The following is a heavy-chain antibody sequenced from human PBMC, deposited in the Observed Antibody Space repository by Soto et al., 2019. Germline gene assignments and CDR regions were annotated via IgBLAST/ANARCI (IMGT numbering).Heavy chain of an antibody. CDR2: ITSDGDRT. CDR1: GXTFSNYA. J-gene: IGHJ4*01. Sequence: GSLRLSCSVSGXTFSNYAMHWVRQAPGKGLEYISGITSDGDRTWPADSVKDRFTISRDNSKKTLFLQMRSLRLEYTEIYFCVKGNQLLRYYFAFWGPGTLGTVSS. V-gene: IGHV3-64D*06. D-gene: IGHD2-15*01. CDR3: VKGNQLLRYYFAF.